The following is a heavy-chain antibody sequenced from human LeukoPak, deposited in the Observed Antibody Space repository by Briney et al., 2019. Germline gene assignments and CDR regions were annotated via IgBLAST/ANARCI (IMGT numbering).Heavy chain of an antibody. V-gene: IGHV1-69*04. CDR1: GYTFTGYY. CDR3: ARGGEWELLQGEAFDY. D-gene: IGHD1-26*01. Sequence: ASVKVSCKASGYTFTGYYMHWVRQAPGQGLEWMGRIIPILGIANYAQKFQGRVTITADKSTSTAYMELSSLRSEDTAVYYCARGGEWELLQGEAFDYWGQGTLVTVSS. J-gene: IGHJ4*02. CDR2: IIPILGIA.